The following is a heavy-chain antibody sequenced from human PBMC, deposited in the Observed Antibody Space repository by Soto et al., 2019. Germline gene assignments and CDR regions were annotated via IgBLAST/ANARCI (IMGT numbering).Heavy chain of an antibody. CDR3: GGEHLAGGGGGY. V-gene: IGHV3-33*01. D-gene: IGHD2-15*01. CDR2: IWYDGSNK. Sequence: QVQLVESGGGVVQPGRSLRLSCAASGFTFSSYGMHWVRQAPGKGLEWVAVIWYDGSNKYYADSVKGRFTISRDNSKNKRFLQMNGRRAGDRAVYFFGGEHLAGGGGGYWGQGTLVTVSS. J-gene: IGHJ4*02. CDR1: GFTFSSYG.